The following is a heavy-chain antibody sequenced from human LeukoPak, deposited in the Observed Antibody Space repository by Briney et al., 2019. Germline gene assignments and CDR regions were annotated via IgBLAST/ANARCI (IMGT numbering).Heavy chain of an antibody. V-gene: IGHV4-34*01. CDR2: INHSGIT. CDR1: SGSFNNYY. CDR3: ARGDIVIVPAAPFDY. J-gene: IGHJ4*02. Sequence: SETLSLTCVVYSGSFNNYYWSWIRQAPGKGLEWIGEINHSGITNYNPSLKSRVTMSIDTSKNQFSLNLRSVTAADTAIYYCARGDIVIVPAAPFDYWGQGTLVTVSS. D-gene: IGHD2-2*01.